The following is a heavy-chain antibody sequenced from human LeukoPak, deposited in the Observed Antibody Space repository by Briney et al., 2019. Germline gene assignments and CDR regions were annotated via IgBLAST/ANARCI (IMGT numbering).Heavy chain of an antibody. CDR3: ARDLFRAAAGTRAYYYGMDV. J-gene: IGHJ6*04. CDR2: IWYDGSNK. V-gene: IGHV3-33*01. D-gene: IGHD6-13*01. Sequence: PGGSLRLSCAASGFTFSSYGMHRVRQAPGRGLEWVAVIWYDGSNKYYADSVKGRFTISRDNSKNTLYLQMNSLRAEDTAVYYCARDLFRAAAGTRAYYYGMDVWGKGTTVTVSS. CDR1: GFTFSSYG.